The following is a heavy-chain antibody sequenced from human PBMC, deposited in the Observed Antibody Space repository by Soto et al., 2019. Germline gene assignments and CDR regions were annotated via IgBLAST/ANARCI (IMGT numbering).Heavy chain of an antibody. V-gene: IGHV3-30-3*01. CDR1: GFTFSSYA. D-gene: IGHD3-9*01. J-gene: IGHJ6*02. Sequence: XGSLRLSCSAAGFTFSSYAMHWVRQAPGKGLEWVAVISYDGSNKYYADSVKGRFTISRDNSKNTLYLQMNSLRAEDTAVYYCARDRGDILTGYHSQYYYYYYGMDVWGQGTTVTVSS. CDR3: ARDRGDILTGYHSQYYYYYYGMDV. CDR2: ISYDGSNK.